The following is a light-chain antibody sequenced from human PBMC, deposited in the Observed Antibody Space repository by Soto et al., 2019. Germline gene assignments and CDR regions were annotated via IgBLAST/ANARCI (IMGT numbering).Light chain of an antibody. CDR2: AVS. J-gene: IGLJ1*01. Sequence: QSALTQPPSASGSPGQSVTISCTGTSSDVGGYDYVSWYQQHPGKAPKLMIYAVSKRPSGVPDRFSGSKSGNTASLTVSGLQAEDEGDYYCCSYAGNNKGVFGTGTKVTVL. CDR3: CSYAGNNKGV. CDR1: SSDVGGYDY. V-gene: IGLV2-8*01.